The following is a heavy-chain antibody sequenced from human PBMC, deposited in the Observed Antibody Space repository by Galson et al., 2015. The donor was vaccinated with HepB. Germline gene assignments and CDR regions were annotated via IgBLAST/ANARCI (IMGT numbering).Heavy chain of an antibody. CDR3: AREGAATSDAFDI. J-gene: IGHJ3*02. D-gene: IGHD6-13*01. V-gene: IGHV3-30-3*01. CDR1: GFTFSSYA. Sequence: SLRLSCAASGFTFSSYAMHWVRQAPGKGLEWVAVISHDGSNKYYADSVKGRFTISRDNSKNTLYLQMNSLRAEDTAVYYCAREGAATSDAFDIWGQGTMVTVSS. CDR2: ISHDGSNK.